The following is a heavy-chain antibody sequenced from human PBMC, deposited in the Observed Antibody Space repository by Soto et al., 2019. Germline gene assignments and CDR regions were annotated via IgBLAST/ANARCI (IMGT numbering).Heavy chain of an antibody. CDR1: GYSFTSYW. J-gene: IGHJ4*02. D-gene: IGHD5-12*01. CDR3: ASDIVVAPRSRADY. V-gene: IGHV5-10-1*01. CDR2: IDPSDSYT. Sequence: GDYLKISCKGSGYSFTSYWISWVRQMPGKGLEWMGRIDPSDSYTNYSPSFQGHVTISADKSISTAYLQWSSLKASDTAMYYCASDIVVAPRSRADYWGQGTLGTVSS.